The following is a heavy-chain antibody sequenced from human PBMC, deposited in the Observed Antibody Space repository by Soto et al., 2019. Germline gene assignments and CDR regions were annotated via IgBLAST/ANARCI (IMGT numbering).Heavy chain of an antibody. V-gene: IGHV1-69*02. CDR1: GGTFSSYT. D-gene: IGHD3-10*01. CDR3: ARDYYGSGSYYAGDYYYYIDV. J-gene: IGHJ6*03. Sequence: QVQLVQSGAEVKKPGSSVKVSCKASGGTFSSYTISWVRQAPGQGLEWMGRIIPILGIANYGQKFQGRVTVTSDKATSTAYMELGSLRSEDTAVYYCARDYYGSGSYYAGDYYYYIDVWGKRTTVTVSS. CDR2: IIPILGIA.